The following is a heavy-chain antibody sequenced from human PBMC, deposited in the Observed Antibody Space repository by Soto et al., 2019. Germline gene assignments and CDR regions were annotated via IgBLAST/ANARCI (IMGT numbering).Heavy chain of an antibody. CDR1: GFTFSSYG. J-gene: IGHJ3*02. CDR2: IWYDGSNK. V-gene: IGHV3-33*01. D-gene: IGHD3-10*01. CDR3: ARDGSGDRQAFDI. Sequence: QVQLVESGGGVVQPGRSLRLSCAASGFTFSSYGMHWVRQAPGKGLEWVAVIWYDGSNKYYADSVKGRFTISRDNSKNTLYLQMNSLRVEDTAVYYCARDGSGDRQAFDIWGQGTMVTVSS.